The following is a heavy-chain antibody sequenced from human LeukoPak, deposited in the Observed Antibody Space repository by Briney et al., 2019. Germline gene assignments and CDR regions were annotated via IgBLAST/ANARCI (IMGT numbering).Heavy chain of an antibody. V-gene: IGHV4-39*02. CDR3: ARERLDVAGPYYFDY. Sequence: PSETLSLTCTVSGGSISSSSYYWGWIRQPPGKGLEWIGSIYYSGSTYYNLSLKSRVTISVDTSKNQFSLKLSSVTAADTAVYYCARERLDVAGPYYFDYWGQGTLVTVSS. D-gene: IGHD2-15*01. CDR2: IYYSGST. J-gene: IGHJ4*02. CDR1: GGSISSSSYY.